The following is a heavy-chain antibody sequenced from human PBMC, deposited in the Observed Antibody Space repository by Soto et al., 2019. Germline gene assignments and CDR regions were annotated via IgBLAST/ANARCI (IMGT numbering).Heavy chain of an antibody. CDR2: IYYSGNT. D-gene: IGHD2-15*01. J-gene: IGHJ6*02. V-gene: IGHV4-61*01. CDR3: ARDATDNPHYYYGMDV. CDR1: GGSVSSGSYY. Sequence: SLTCTVSGGSVSSGSYYWSWIRQPPGKGLEWIGYIYYSGNTNYNPSLKSRVTISVDTSKNQFSLKLSSVTAADTAVYYCARDATDNPHYYYGMDVWGQGTTVTVSS.